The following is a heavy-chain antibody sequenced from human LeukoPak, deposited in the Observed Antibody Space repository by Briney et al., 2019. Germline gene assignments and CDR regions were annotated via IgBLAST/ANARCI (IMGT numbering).Heavy chain of an antibody. CDR1: GFTFSSYA. CDR3: AKGNWYKLEVFDY. CDR2: ISDSGGST. J-gene: IGHJ4*02. D-gene: IGHD1/OR15-1a*01. V-gene: IGHV3-23*01. Sequence: GGSLRLSCAASGFTFSSYAMSWVRQDPGKGLEWVSTISDSGGSTYYSDSVKGRFTISRDNSKNTLYLQMNSLRAEDTAVYYCAKGNWYKLEVFDYWGQGTLVTVSS.